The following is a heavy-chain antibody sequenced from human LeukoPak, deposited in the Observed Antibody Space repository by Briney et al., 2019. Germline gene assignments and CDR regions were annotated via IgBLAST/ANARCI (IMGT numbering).Heavy chain of an antibody. J-gene: IGHJ4*02. V-gene: IGHV3-7*01. D-gene: IGHD6-6*01. Sequence: GGSLGLSCAASGFTFSSYWMSWVRQAPGKGLEWVANIKQDGSEKYYVDSVKGRFTISRDNAKNSLYLQMNSLRAEDTAVYYCARDLDSSSSGYWGQGTLVTVSS. CDR3: ARDLDSSSSGY. CDR1: GFTFSSYW. CDR2: IKQDGSEK.